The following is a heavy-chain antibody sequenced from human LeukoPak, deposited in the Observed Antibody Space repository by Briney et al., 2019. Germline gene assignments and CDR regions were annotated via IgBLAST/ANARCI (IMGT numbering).Heavy chain of an antibody. D-gene: IGHD3-10*01. V-gene: IGHV4-59*08. Sequence: SETLSLTCSVSGGSISRHFWSWIRQPPGKGLEWIGYIYYSGSTNYNPSLKSRVTISVDTSKNQFSLKLSSVTAADTAVYYCARHSGSGSYIFDYWGQGTLVTVSS. CDR3: ARHSGSGSYIFDY. CDR1: GGSISRHF. J-gene: IGHJ4*02. CDR2: IYYSGST.